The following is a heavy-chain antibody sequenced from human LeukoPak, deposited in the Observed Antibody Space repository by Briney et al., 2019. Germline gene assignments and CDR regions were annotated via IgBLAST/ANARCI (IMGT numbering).Heavy chain of an antibody. CDR2: ISGSGNGGSI. Sequence: GGSLRLSCSASGFDFSIYTMYWVRQAPGKGPEYVSTISGSGNGGSIYYADSVKGRFTISRDDSKSIVYLQMNSPRSEDTAVYYCVKDFGRIRGTPDSWGQGTLVTVSS. J-gene: IGHJ4*02. V-gene: IGHV3-64D*06. D-gene: IGHD1-26*01. CDR1: GFDFSIYT. CDR3: VKDFGRIRGTPDS.